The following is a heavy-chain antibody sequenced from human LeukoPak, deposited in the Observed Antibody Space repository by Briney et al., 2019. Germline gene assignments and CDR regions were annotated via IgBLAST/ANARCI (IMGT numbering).Heavy chain of an antibody. CDR3: ARVDYGDYGFDY. D-gene: IGHD4-17*01. CDR1: GFTFSSYT. CDR2: ISSSSGYI. V-gene: IGHV3-21*01. J-gene: IGHJ4*02. Sequence: PGGSLRLSCAASGFTFSSYTMNWVRQAPGKGLEWVSSISSSSGYIYYADSVKGRFTISRDNAKNSLYLQMNSLTAEDTAVYYCARVDYGDYGFDYWGQGTLVTVSS.